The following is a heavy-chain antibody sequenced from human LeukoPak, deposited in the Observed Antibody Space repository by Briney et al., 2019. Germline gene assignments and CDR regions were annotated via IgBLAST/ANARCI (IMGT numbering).Heavy chain of an antibody. CDR3: AKRPGDMVSLDY. V-gene: IGHV3-23*01. CDR2: VTSSGGST. J-gene: IGHJ4*02. Sequence: GGSLRLSCAASGFTFSSYAMSWVRQAPGKGLEWVSTVTSSGGSTYYSDSVKGQFTISRDNSKNTLYLQMNSLRVEDTAVYYCAKRPGDMVSLDYWGQGTLVTISS. CDR1: GFTFSSYA. D-gene: IGHD5/OR15-5a*01.